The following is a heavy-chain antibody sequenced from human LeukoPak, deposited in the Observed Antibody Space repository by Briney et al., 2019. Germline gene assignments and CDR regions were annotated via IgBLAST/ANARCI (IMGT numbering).Heavy chain of an antibody. J-gene: IGHJ4*02. CDR2: MYYSGTT. CDR3: AREGQVVGRTMSDY. D-gene: IGHD1-26*01. CDR1: GSSMNLYS. V-gene: IGHV4-59*12. Sequence: SETLSLTCSVSGSSMNLYSWNWIRQSPGKGLEWIAYMYYSGTTNYNPSLENRAAISLDLSRHQFSLRLNSVTAADTAVYFCAREGQVVGRTMSDYWGQGTLVTVSS.